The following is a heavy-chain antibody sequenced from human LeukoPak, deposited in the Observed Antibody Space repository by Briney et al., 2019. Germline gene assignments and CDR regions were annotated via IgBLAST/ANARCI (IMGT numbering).Heavy chain of an antibody. CDR2: IYYSGST. CDR1: GASISTNY. D-gene: IGHD3-10*01. J-gene: IGHJ4*02. V-gene: IGHV4-59*07. Sequence: SDTLSLTCTVSGASISTNYWSWIRQPPGKSLEWIGYIYYSGSTTYNPSLKSRVTISVDASMNQISLNLASVTAADTAVYFCARGDSGSGTSHYLDVWGQGTLVTVSS. CDR3: ARGDSGSGTSHYLDV.